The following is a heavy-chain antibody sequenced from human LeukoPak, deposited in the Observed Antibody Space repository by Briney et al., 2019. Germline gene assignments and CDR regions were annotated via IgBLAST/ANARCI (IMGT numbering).Heavy chain of an antibody. CDR2: INRSGTT. Sequence: PSETLSLTCAVYGASFSGYYWTWIRQTPGKGLEWIGEINRSGTTKYNPSLKSRITISVDTSKNQFSLKLSSVTAAETAVYYCVRGWGEDKVHYWGQGALVTVSS. D-gene: IGHD3-16*01. V-gene: IGHV4-34*01. CDR1: GASFSGYY. CDR3: VRGWGEDKVHY. J-gene: IGHJ4*02.